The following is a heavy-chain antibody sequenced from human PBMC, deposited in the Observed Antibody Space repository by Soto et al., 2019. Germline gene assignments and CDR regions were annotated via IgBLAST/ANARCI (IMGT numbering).Heavy chain of an antibody. CDR2: INHVGIT. V-gene: IGHV4-34*01. CDR3: ARAHDFWGGRQQPIDS. CDR1: GGSFRGFY. D-gene: IGHD3-3*01. J-gene: IGHJ4*02. Sequence: QVQLQQWGAGLLKPSETLSLTCAVSGGSFRGFYWTWIRQSPGKGLEWLGDINHVGITNYIPSLKSRVSIPVDTSKSQFSLKLSSVTAADTAVYYCARAHDFWGGRQQPIDSWGQGTLVTVSS.